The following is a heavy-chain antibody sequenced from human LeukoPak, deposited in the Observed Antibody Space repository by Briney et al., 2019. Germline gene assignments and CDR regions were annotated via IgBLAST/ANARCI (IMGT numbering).Heavy chain of an antibody. CDR1: GASISSGSYY. J-gene: IGHJ5*02. CDR2: IYSSGGT. CDR3: ATDFVP. V-gene: IGHV4-61*02. Sequence: SQTLSLTCTVSGASISSGSYYWNWIRQPAGKGLEWIGLIYSSGGTNYNPSLKSRVTISVDTSKNQFSLKLNSVTAADTAVYYCATDFVPSGQGTLVTVS.